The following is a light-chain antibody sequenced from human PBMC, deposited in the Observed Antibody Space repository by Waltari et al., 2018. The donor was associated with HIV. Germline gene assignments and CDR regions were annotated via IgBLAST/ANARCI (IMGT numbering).Light chain of an antibody. CDR1: SGSIASSY. J-gene: IGLJ2*01. CDR2: EDN. V-gene: IGLV6-57*01. CDR3: QSYDTTTPVV. Sequence: NFMLTQPHSVSEYPGKTVSISCTRSSGSIASSYVQWYQQRPGSSPTAVIFEDNQRPSGVPERFSGSIDSSSNSASLTISGLKTEDEADYYCQSYDTTTPVVFGGGTRLTVL.